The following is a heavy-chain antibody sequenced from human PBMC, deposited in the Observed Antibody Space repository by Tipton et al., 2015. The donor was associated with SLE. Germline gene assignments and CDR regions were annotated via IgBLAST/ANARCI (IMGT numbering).Heavy chain of an antibody. Sequence: TLSLTCSVSGVSITSYYWAWIRQPPGKGLEWIGSIYYSGNTYYNPSLRSRVHISIDTSKKQFSLKLTSVTAADTAVYHCTRVPRYNWNYIADWGQGTLVSVSS. CDR3: TRVPRYNWNYIAD. CDR1: GVSITSYY. V-gene: IGHV4-39*07. CDR2: IYYSGNT. D-gene: IGHD1-7*01. J-gene: IGHJ4*02.